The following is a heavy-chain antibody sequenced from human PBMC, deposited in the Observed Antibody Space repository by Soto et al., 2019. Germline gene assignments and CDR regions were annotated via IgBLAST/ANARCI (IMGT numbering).Heavy chain of an antibody. CDR1: GDSVSSNSAA. Sequence: SQTLSLTCAIAGDSVSSNSAAWNWIRQSPSRGLEWLGRTYYRSKWYNDYAVSVKSRITINPDTSKNQFSLQLNSVTPEDTAVYYCAAAAAAADAFDIWGQGTMVTVSS. CDR3: AAAAAAADAFDI. J-gene: IGHJ3*02. CDR2: TYYRSKWYN. D-gene: IGHD6-13*01. V-gene: IGHV6-1*01.